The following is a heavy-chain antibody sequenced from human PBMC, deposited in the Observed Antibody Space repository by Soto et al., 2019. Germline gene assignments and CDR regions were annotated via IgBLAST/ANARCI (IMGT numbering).Heavy chain of an antibody. D-gene: IGHD2-2*01. V-gene: IGHV3-23*01. CDR3: AKPLSASRRYYYYGMDV. J-gene: IGHJ6*02. CDR1: ECLFSSDA. CDR2: ISGSGDST. Sequence: PWWSLRLSCAASECLFSSDARSLVRQAPGKGLEWVSAISGSGDSTYYADSVKGRVTISRDNSKNTLYLQMNSLRAEDTAVYYCAKPLSASRRYYYYGMDVWGQGTTVTVSS.